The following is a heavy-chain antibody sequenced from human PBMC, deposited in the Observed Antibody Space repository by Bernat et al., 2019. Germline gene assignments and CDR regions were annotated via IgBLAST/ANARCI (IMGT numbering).Heavy chain of an antibody. D-gene: IGHD4-17*01. Sequence: QVQLVQSGAEVKKPGASVKVSCKASGYTFTSYAMHWVRQAPGQRLEWMGWINAGNGNTKYSQKFQGRVTITRDTSASTAYMELSSLRSDDTAVYYCARDRDYGDYISWFDPWGQGTLVTVSS. CDR2: INAGNGNT. CDR1: GYTFTSYA. J-gene: IGHJ5*02. V-gene: IGHV1-3*01. CDR3: ARDRDYGDYISWFDP.